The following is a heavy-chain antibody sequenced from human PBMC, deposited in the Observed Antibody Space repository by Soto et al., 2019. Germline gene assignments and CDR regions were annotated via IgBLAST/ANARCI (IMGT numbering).Heavy chain of an antibody. CDR3: AREPQDILTGFDY. Sequence: SVKVSCKASGGTFSSYAISWVRQAPGQGLEWMGGIIPISGTANYAQKFQGRVTITADKSTSTAYMELSSLRSEDTAVYYCAREPQDILTGFDYWGQGTLVTVSS. V-gene: IGHV1-69*06. J-gene: IGHJ4*02. CDR2: IIPISGTA. CDR1: GGTFSSYA. D-gene: IGHD3-9*01.